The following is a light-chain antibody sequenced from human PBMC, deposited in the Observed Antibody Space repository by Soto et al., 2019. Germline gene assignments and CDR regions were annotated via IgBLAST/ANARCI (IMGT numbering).Light chain of an antibody. V-gene: IGKV3D-15*01. CDR3: QQLNTYPST. CDR1: QSVSSN. Sequence: EIVMTQSPATLSVSPGERATLSCRASQSVSSNLAWYQQKPGQAPGLLIYGASTRATGIPDRFSGSGSGTDFTLTISRLEPEDFATYYCQQLNTYPSTFGGGTKVDIK. J-gene: IGKJ4*01. CDR2: GAS.